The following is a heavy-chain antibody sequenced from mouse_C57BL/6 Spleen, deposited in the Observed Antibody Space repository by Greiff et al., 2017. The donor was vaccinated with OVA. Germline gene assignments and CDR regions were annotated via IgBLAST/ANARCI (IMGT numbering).Heavy chain of an antibody. CDR1: GYAFTNYL. J-gene: IGHJ1*03. D-gene: IGHD1-1*01. V-gene: IGHV1-54*01. CDR2: INPGSGGT. Sequence: VQLKESGAELVRPGTSVKVSCKASGYAFTNYLIEWVKQRPGQGLEWIGVINPGSGGTNYNEKFKGKATLTADKSSSTAYMQLSSLTSEDSAVYVCARALRSSYWYFDVWGTGTTVTVSS. CDR3: ARALRSSYWYFDV.